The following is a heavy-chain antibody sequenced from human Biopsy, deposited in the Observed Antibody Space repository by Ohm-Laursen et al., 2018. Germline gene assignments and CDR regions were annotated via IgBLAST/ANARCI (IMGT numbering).Heavy chain of an antibody. Sequence: EASVKVSCKASGYTSTGQYLHWVRQVPGQGLEWMGWINPHSGTTKFAQDFQGRVTMTRDTSITTAYMELRRLRSDDTAVYYCAKGQDLRGGAEYFKHWGQGALVTVSS. CDR2: INPHSGTT. V-gene: IGHV1-2*02. D-gene: IGHD2-15*01. CDR3: AKGQDLRGGAEYFKH. CDR1: GYTSTGQY. J-gene: IGHJ1*01.